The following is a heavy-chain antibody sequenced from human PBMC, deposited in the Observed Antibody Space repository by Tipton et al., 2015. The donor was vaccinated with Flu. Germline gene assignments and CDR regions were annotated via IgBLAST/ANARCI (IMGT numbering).Heavy chain of an antibody. CDR2: ISDSGGDT. D-gene: IGHD2-15*01. Sequence: SLRLSCAASGFTFSSYAMNWVRQAPGKGLEWVSAISDSGGDTYYADSVKGRFTISRDNSRNTLYLQTNSLRAEDTAVYYCAKKAALISPSNYFDSWGQGTLVTVSS. CDR1: GFTFSSYA. J-gene: IGHJ4*02. CDR3: AKKAALISPSNYFDS. V-gene: IGHV3-23*01.